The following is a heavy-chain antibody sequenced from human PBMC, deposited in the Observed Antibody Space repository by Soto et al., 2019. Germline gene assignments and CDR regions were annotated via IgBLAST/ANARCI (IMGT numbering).Heavy chain of an antibody. J-gene: IGHJ4*02. CDR2: INHSGST. V-gene: IGHV4-34*01. D-gene: IGHD3-10*01. CDR1: GGSFSDYY. Sequence: SETLSLTCAVYGGSFSDYYWTWFRQAPGRGLEWIGEINHSGSTYYNPSLKSRVTISVDTSKNQFSLKLSSVTAADTAVYYCARGVVRRVIIQYTSFFDYWGQGTPVTVSS. CDR3: ARGVVRRVIIQYTSFFDY.